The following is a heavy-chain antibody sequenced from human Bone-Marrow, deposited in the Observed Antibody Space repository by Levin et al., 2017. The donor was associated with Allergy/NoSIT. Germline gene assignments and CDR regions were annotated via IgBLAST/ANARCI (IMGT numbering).Heavy chain of an antibody. Sequence: GESLKISCAASGFTFSTYAMHWVRQAPGKGLEWVAVISYDGSNKYYADSVKGRFTISRDNSKNTLYLLMNSLRAEDTAVYYCARDLPMTTVGNGFDYWGQGTLVTVSS. V-gene: IGHV3-30*04. J-gene: IGHJ4*02. CDR1: GFTFSTYA. D-gene: IGHD4-11*01. CDR2: ISYDGSNK. CDR3: ARDLPMTTVGNGFDY.